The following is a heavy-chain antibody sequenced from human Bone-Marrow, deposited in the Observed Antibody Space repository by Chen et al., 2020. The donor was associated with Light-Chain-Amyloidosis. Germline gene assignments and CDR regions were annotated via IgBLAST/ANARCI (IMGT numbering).Heavy chain of an antibody. CDR1: GYTFTSSD. D-gene: IGHD2-2*01. Sequence: QVQLVQSGAEVKKPGASVKVSCKASGYTFTSSDINWVRQATGHGLEWMGWMNPNSGNTGYAQKFQGRVTMTRNTSISTAYMELSSLRSEDTAVYYCARGRRSMGYCSSTSCNYDAYYYGMDVWGQGTTVTVSS. CDR3: ARGRRSMGYCSSTSCNYDAYYYGMDV. V-gene: IGHV1-8*01. CDR2: MNPNSGNT. J-gene: IGHJ6*02.